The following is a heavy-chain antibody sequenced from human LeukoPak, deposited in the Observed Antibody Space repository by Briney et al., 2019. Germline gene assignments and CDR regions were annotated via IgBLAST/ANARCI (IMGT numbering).Heavy chain of an antibody. CDR3: ATSGYSNIDY. CDR1: TFTLSRYW. CDR2: VSSSSSYI. Sequence: PGGSLRLSCAASTFTLSRYWMSWVRQAPGKGLEWVSSVSSSSSYIYYADSVKGRFTISRDNAKNSLYLQMNSLRAEDTAVYYCATSGYSNIDYWGQGTLVTVSS. V-gene: IGHV3-21*01. J-gene: IGHJ4*02. D-gene: IGHD4-11*01.